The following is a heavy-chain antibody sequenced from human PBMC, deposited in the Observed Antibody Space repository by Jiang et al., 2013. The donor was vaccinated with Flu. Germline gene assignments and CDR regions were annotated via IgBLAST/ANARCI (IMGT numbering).Heavy chain of an antibody. Sequence: LLKPSETLPLTCSVSGDSISSYYWSWIRQPPGKGLEWIGYIYNSGRTDYNPSLKSRVTISVDTSKNQFSLKLSSVTAADTAVYYCARDSYRYGPFDYWGQGTLVTVSS. D-gene: IGHD5-18*01. CDR1: GDSISSYY. CDR2: IYNSGRT. CDR3: ARDSYRYGPFDY. J-gene: IGHJ4*02. V-gene: IGHV4-59*01.